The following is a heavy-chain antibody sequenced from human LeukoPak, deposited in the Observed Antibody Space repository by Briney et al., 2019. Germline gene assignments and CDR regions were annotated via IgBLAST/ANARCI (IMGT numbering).Heavy chain of an antibody. D-gene: IGHD5-24*01. V-gene: IGHV4-59*08. Sequence: SETLSLTCTVSGGSISSYYWSWIRQPLGRGLEWIGYIYYSGSTNYNPSLKSRVTISVDTSKNQFSLKLSSVTAADTAVYYCASLVDGYNYYFDYWGQGTLVTVSS. CDR3: ASLVDGYNYYFDY. J-gene: IGHJ4*02. CDR1: GGSISSYY. CDR2: IYYSGST.